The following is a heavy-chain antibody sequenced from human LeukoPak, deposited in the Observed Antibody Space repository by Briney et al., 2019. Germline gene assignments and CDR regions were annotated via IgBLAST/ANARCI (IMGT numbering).Heavy chain of an antibody. CDR2: ISYDGSNK. CDR3: AREVDYSNPDYYYYYMDV. Sequence: PGRSLRLSCAASGFTFSSYGMHWVRQAPGKGLEWVAVISYDGSNKYYADSVKGRFTISRDNSKNTLYLQMNSLRAEDTAVYYCAREVDYSNPDYYYYYMDVWGKGTTVTVSS. V-gene: IGHV3-30*03. J-gene: IGHJ6*03. D-gene: IGHD4-11*01. CDR1: GFTFSSYG.